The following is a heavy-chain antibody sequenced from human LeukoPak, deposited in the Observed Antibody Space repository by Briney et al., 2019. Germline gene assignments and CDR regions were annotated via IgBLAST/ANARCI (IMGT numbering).Heavy chain of an antibody. V-gene: IGHV5-51*01. J-gene: IGHJ3*02. Sequence: GESLQISCQGSGYSFTNYWIGWVRQMPGKGLEWMGIIYPGDSDTRYSPSFQGQVTISADKSISTAYLQWSSLKASDTAMYYCASPLRVPAAYDAFDIWGQGTMVTVSS. CDR2: IYPGDSDT. CDR3: ASPLRVPAAYDAFDI. CDR1: GYSFTNYW. D-gene: IGHD2-2*01.